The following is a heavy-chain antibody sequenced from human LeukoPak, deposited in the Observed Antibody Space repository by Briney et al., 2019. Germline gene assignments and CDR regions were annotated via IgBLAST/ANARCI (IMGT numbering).Heavy chain of an antibody. CDR3: TTGLTYDSSGYYLFDY. CDR1: GFTFSNAW. Sequence: GGSLRLSCAASGFTFSNAWMSWVRQAPGKGLEWVGRIKSKTDGGTTDYAAPVKGRFTISRDDSKNTLYLQMNSLKTEDTAVYYCTTGLTYDSSGYYLFDYWGQGTLVTVSS. CDR2: IKSKTDGGTT. V-gene: IGHV3-15*01. D-gene: IGHD3-22*01. J-gene: IGHJ4*02.